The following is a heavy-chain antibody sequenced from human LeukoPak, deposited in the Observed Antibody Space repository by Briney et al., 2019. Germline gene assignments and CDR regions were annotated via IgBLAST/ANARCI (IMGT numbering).Heavy chain of an antibody. CDR2: ISGSGGST. V-gene: IGHV3-23*01. J-gene: IGHJ4*02. CDR1: GFTFSSYA. Sequence: GGSLRLSCAASGFTFSSYAMSWVRQAPGKGLEWVSAISGSGGSTYYADSVKGRFTISRDNSKKTLYLQMNSLRADDTAVYYCAKTIAVAGEGWYFDYWGQGILVTVSS. D-gene: IGHD6-19*01. CDR3: AKTIAVAGEGWYFDY.